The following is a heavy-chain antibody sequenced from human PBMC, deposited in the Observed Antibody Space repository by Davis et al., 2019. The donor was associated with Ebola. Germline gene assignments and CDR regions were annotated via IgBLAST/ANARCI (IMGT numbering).Heavy chain of an antibody. V-gene: IGHV3-74*01. Sequence: GESLKISCAASRFTLSRFWIHWVRQAPGKGLMWVSRINSDGSRTNYADSVKGRFTISRDNAKDTVYLQMNSLRAEDTAVYYCVRVGYGDPWRWFDPWGQGTLVTVSS. CDR3: VRVGYGDPWRWFDP. CDR1: RFTLSRFW. CDR2: INSDGSRT. J-gene: IGHJ5*02. D-gene: IGHD4-17*01.